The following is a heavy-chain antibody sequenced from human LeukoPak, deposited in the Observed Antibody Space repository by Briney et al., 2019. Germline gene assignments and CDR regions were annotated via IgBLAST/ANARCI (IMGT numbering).Heavy chain of an antibody. CDR2: ISAYDGNT. V-gene: IGHV1-18*01. J-gene: IGHJ4*02. Sequence: ASVKVSCKASGSTFTSYGISWVRQAPGQGLEWMGWISAYDGNTNYAQKLQGRVTMTTDTSTSTAYMELRSLRSDDTAVYYCARSTHSGSFDYWGQGTLVTVSS. CDR3: ARSTHSGSFDY. CDR1: GSTFTSYG. D-gene: IGHD3-22*01.